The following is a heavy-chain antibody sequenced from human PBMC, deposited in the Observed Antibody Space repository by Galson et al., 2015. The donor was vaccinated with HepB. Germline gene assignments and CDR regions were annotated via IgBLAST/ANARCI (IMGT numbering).Heavy chain of an antibody. V-gene: IGHV3-30*09. Sequence: SLRLSCATSGFSLTSYNMYWVRQAPGQGLEWVSVITDDGSGEYYADSVKGRFAISRDKSKKTLYLQMNSLRTEDTAMYYCARDATLGENLDIWGKGTMVTVSS. CDR2: ITDDGSGE. J-gene: IGHJ3*02. CDR3: ARDATLGENLDI. CDR1: GFSLTSYN. D-gene: IGHD3-16*01.